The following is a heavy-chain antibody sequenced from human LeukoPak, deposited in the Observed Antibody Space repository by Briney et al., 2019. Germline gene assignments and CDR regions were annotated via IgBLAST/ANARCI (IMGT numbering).Heavy chain of an antibody. Sequence: PGGSLRLSCTASGFTFGDYLMSWFRQAPGKGLEWIGFIRRKLDGGTAEYAASVKGRFTISRDDYTSIAYLQMNSLKTEDTAVYYCSRSSGWLSVSWGQGALCTVSS. V-gene: IGHV3-49*03. CDR1: GFTFGDYL. CDR2: IRRKLDGGTA. D-gene: IGHD6-19*01. CDR3: SRSSGWLSVS. J-gene: IGHJ5*02.